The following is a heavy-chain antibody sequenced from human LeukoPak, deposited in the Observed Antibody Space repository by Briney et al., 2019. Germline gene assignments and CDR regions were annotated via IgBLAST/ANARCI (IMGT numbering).Heavy chain of an antibody. J-gene: IGHJ4*02. D-gene: IGHD3-10*01. CDR3: ARSELLWFGGVNSGFDY. CDR1: GGSISSGSYY. Sequence: SETLSLTCTVSGGSISSGSYYWSWIRQPAGKGLEWIGRIYTSGSTNYNPSLKSRVTISVDTSKNQFSLKLSSVTAADTAVYYCARSELLWFGGVNSGFDYWGQGTLVTVSS. CDR2: IYTSGST. V-gene: IGHV4-61*02.